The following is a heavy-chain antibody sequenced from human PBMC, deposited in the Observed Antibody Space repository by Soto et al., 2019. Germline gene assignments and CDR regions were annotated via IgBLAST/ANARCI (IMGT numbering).Heavy chain of an antibody. CDR3: ARVPPWGNSAGDYYIQHYDS. D-gene: IGHD3-10*01. V-gene: IGHV1-3*01. CDR2: INGGSGNT. CDR1: GFTFTSYA. J-gene: IGHJ4*02. Sequence: GASVKVSCKSSGFTFTSYAIHGLRQAPGQRPQWMGWINGGSGNTKYSQDFQGRVTFTRDTFATTAYLELSSLRSEDTAVYYCARVPPWGNSAGDYYIQHYDSWGQGTPVTVSS.